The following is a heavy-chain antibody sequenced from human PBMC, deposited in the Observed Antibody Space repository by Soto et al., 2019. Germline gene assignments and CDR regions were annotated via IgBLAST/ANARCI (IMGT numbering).Heavy chain of an antibody. CDR2: IKSKTDGGTT. D-gene: IGHD3-10*01. CDR3: TSMVRGVTGFDY. Sequence: PGGSLRLSCAASGFTFSNAWMNWVRQAPGKGLEWVGRIKSKTDGGTTDYAAPVKGRFTISRDDSKNTLYLQMNSLKTEDTAVYYCTSMVRGVTGFDYWGQGTLVTSPQ. V-gene: IGHV3-15*07. J-gene: IGHJ4*02. CDR1: GFTFSNAW.